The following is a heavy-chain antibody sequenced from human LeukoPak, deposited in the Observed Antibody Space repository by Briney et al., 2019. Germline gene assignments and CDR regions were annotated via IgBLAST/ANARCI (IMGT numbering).Heavy chain of an antibody. CDR2: INPNSGGT. CDR1: GYTLTGYY. D-gene: IGHD2-2*01. Sequence: GASVKVSCKASGYTLTGYYMHWVRQAPGQGLEWMGWINPNSGGTNYAQKFQGRVTMTRDTSISTAYMELSRLRSDDTAVYYCAREGDIVVVPAAMVDYWGQGTLVTVSS. CDR3: AREGDIVVVPAAMVDY. V-gene: IGHV1-2*02. J-gene: IGHJ4*02.